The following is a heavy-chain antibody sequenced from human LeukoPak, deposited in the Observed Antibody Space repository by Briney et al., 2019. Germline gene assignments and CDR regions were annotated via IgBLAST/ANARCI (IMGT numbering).Heavy chain of an antibody. Sequence: GGSLRLSCAASGFTFSSYAMHWVRQAPGKGLEWVAVISYDGSNKYYADSVKGRFTISRDNSKSTLYLQMNSLRAEDTAVYYCASQFYGGSYYYYGMDVWGQGTTVTVS. CDR1: GFTFSSYA. CDR3: ASQFYGGSYYYYGMDV. V-gene: IGHV3-30*04. J-gene: IGHJ6*02. CDR2: ISYDGSNK. D-gene: IGHD4-23*01.